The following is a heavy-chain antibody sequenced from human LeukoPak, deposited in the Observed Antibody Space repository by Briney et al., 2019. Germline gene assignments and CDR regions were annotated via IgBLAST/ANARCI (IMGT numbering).Heavy chain of an antibody. CDR3: AKDRGGDYGDYPLDY. J-gene: IGHJ4*02. CDR2: ISSTSSTI. V-gene: IGHV3-48*01. CDR1: GFTFSIYG. Sequence: HPGGSLRLSCAASGFTFSIYGMNWVRQAPGKGLEWVSYISSTSSTIYYADSVKGRFTISGDNAKNSLYLQMNSLRAEDTALYYCAKDRGGDYGDYPLDYWGQGTLVTVSS. D-gene: IGHD4-17*01.